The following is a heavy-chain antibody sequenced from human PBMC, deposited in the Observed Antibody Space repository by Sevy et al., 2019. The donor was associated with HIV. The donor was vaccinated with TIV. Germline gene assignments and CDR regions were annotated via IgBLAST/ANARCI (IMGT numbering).Heavy chain of an antibody. CDR1: GDSIHNYY. CDR3: ARALQNYYYGMDV. J-gene: IGHJ6*02. V-gene: IGHV4-59*01. Sequence: SETLSLTCTVSGDSIHNYYWTWIRQPSGKGLEWIGYIYYSGRTNYNPSLKSRVTISEDTSKNQFFLKLTSVTAADTAVYYCARALQNYYYGMDVWGQGTTVTVSS. CDR2: IYYSGRT.